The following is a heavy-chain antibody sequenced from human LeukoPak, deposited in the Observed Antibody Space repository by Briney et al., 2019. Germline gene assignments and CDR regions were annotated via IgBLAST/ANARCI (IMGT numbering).Heavy chain of an antibody. Sequence: ASVKVSCKASGYTFTGYYMHWVRQAPGQGLGWMGWINPNSGGTNYAQKFQGRVTMTRDTSISTAYMELSRLRSDDTAVYYCARTYSGSLYYYYYYMDVWGKGTTVTVSS. D-gene: IGHD1-26*01. J-gene: IGHJ6*03. CDR1: GYTFTGYY. CDR3: ARTYSGSLYYYYYYMDV. CDR2: INPNSGGT. V-gene: IGHV1-2*02.